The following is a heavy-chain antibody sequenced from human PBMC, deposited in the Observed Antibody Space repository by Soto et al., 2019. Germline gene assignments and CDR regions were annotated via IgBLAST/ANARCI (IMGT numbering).Heavy chain of an antibody. CDR2: MYHSGAF. Sequence: SETLSLTCAVSGGSIGGVGYSWSWIRQPPGGGLEWIGYMYHSGAFLKSPSLKTRLTMSLDMSKNQFSLTLNSMTAADTAVYYCARAQFYSGSGNYNNLMFDAWGQGIQVTVSS. V-gene: IGHV4-30-2*01. J-gene: IGHJ5*02. CDR3: ARAQFYSGSGNYNNLMFDA. D-gene: IGHD3-9*01. CDR1: GGSIGGVGYS.